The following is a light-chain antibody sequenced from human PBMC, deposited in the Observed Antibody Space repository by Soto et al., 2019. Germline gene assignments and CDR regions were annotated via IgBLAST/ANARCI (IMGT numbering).Light chain of an antibody. J-gene: IGKJ1*01. CDR1: QRVCSRY. CDR2: DAS. CDR3: QQYGSSPRT. Sequence: IVLTQSPGTLSLAPGERTHLLCRARQRVCSRYLAWYQQKPGQAPRLLIYDASSRATGIPDRFSGSGSGTDFTLTISRLEPEDFAVYYCQQYGSSPRTFGQGTKVEIK. V-gene: IGKV3-20*01.